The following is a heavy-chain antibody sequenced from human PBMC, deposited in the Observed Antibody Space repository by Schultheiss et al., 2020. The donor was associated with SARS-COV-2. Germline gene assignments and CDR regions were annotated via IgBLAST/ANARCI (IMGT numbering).Heavy chain of an antibody. CDR2: INPSGGST. CDR1: GYTFTSYY. D-gene: IGHD2-2*01. Sequence: ASVKVSCKASGYTFTSYYMHWVRQAPGQGLEWMGIINPSGGSTSYAQKFQGRVTMTRDTSTSTVYMELSSLRSEDTAVYYCARDVCSSTSCYPHIYYYYGMDVWGQGTTVTVSS. V-gene: IGHV1-46*01. J-gene: IGHJ6*02. CDR3: ARDVCSSTSCYPHIYYYYGMDV.